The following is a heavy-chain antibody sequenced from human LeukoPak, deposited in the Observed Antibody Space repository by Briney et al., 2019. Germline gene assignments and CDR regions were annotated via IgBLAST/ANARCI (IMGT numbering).Heavy chain of an antibody. V-gene: IGHV4-39*07. CDR3: ARDSGYYDSSGYYRPIDAFDI. CDR2: IYYSGST. J-gene: IGHJ3*02. Sequence: KTSETLSLTCTVSGGSISSSSYYWGWIRQPPGKGLEWIGSIYYSGSTYYNPSLKSRVTISVDTSKNQFSLKLSSVTAADTAVYYCARDSGYYDSSGYYRPIDAFDIWGQGTMVTVSS. CDR1: GGSISSSSYY. D-gene: IGHD3-22*01.